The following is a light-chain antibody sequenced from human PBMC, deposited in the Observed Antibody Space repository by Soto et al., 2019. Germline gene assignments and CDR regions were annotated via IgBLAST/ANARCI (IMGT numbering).Light chain of an antibody. V-gene: IGKV3-15*01. CDR3: QQYNNWPPIT. CDR1: QSVSSN. J-gene: IGKJ4*01. Sequence: EIVMTQSPATLSVSPGERAALSCRASQSVSSNLAWYQQKPGQAPMLLIYGASTRATGIPARFSGSGSGTDFTLTISSLQSEDFAVYYCQQYNNWPPITFGGGTKVDIK. CDR2: GAS.